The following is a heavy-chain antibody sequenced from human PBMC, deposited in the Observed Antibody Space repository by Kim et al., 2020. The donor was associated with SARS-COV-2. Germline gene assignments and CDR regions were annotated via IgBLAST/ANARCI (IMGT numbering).Heavy chain of an antibody. CDR1: GGSISSYY. CDR2: IYYSGST. Sequence: SETLSLTCTVSGGSISSYYWSWIRQPPGKGLEWIGYIYYSGSTNYNPSLKSRVTISVDTSKNQFSLKLSSVTAADTAVYYCARNRYYYDSSGYYYGPGGFDYWGQGTLVTVSS. J-gene: IGHJ4*02. V-gene: IGHV4-59*13. CDR3: ARNRYYYDSSGYYYGPGGFDY. D-gene: IGHD3-22*01.